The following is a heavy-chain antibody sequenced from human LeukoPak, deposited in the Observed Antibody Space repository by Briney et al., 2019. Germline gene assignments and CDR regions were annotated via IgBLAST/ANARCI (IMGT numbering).Heavy chain of an antibody. CDR2: IYYSGTT. D-gene: IGHD1-26*01. Sequence: PSETLSLTCTVSGGSISSYYWSWIRQPPGKGLEWIGYIYYSGTTNYNPSLKSRVTMSVDTSRNQFSLNLNSVTAADTAIYYCARWDGDPWGQGTLVTVSS. CDR1: GGSISSYY. J-gene: IGHJ5*02. V-gene: IGHV4-59*08. CDR3: ARWDGDP.